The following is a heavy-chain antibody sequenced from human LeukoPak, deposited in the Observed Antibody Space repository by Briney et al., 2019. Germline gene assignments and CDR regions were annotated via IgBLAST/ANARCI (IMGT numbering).Heavy chain of an antibody. J-gene: IGHJ4*02. CDR2: INPNSGGS. D-gene: IGHD6-19*01. V-gene: IGHV1-2*02. Sequence: ASVKVSCKASGYTFTGYYMHWVRQAPGQGLEWMGWINPNSGGSNYAQRFQGRVTMTRDTSISTAYMELSRLRSDDTAVYFCAPSLAGGWYYSDYWGQGTLVTVSS. CDR1: GYTFTGYY. CDR3: APSLAGGWYYSDY.